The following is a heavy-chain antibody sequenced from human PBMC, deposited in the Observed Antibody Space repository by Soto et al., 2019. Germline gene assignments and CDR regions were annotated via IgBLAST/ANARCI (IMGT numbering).Heavy chain of an antibody. Sequence: QVRLVQSGAEVKKPGDSVSVSCKAPEYTFANHFIHWVRQAPGQGLEWMGIVNPSGGPKRYTQKFQGRVTMTRDTSTSTVYMVLSSLTSADTDVYYCAREGSYYFDSRIDYWGQGTLVTVSS. CDR3: AREGSYYFDSRIDY. J-gene: IGHJ4*02. D-gene: IGHD3-10*01. V-gene: IGHV1-46*01. CDR2: VNPSGGPK. CDR1: EYTFANHF.